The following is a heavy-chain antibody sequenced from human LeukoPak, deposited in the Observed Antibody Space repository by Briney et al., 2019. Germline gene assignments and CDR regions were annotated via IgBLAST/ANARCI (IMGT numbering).Heavy chain of an antibody. J-gene: IGHJ3*02. Sequence: GGSLRLSCAASGFTFSSYSMNWVRQASGKGLEWVSSISSSSSYIYYADSVKGRFTISRDNAKNSLYLQMNSLRAEDTAVYYCARFYYDSSGYYGDAFDIWGQGTMVTVPS. D-gene: IGHD3-22*01. V-gene: IGHV3-21*01. CDR3: ARFYYDSSGYYGDAFDI. CDR2: ISSSSSYI. CDR1: GFTFSSYS.